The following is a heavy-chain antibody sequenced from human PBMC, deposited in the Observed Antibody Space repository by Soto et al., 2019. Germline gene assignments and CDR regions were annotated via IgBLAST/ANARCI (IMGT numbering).Heavy chain of an antibody. CDR1: GYTFTSYG. CDR3: AREGSTHDAVKV. CDR2: ISAYTGNT. J-gene: IGHJ3*01. V-gene: IGHV1-18*04. D-gene: IGHD6-6*01. Sequence: ASVKVSGKASGYTFTSYGISWVRQAPGQGLEWMGWISAYTGNTNYAQKLQGRVTMTTAPSTSTAYMELRSLRSDDTAVYYCAREGSTHDAVKVWGQGTRVTVS.